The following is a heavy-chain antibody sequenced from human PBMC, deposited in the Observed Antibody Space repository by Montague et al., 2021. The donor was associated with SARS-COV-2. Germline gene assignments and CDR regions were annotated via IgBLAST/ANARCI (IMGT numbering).Heavy chain of an antibody. V-gene: IGHV4-39*07. CDR1: GGSISSSSYC. Sequence: SETLSLTCTVSGGSISSSSYCWGWIRQPPGQGLEWIGSIYYSGSTYYNPSLKSRVTISIDTSKNQFSLKLSSVTAADTAVYYCAREGGWLSRGSYYFDYWGQGTLVTVSS. CDR3: AREGGWLSRGSYYFDY. CDR2: IYYSGST. J-gene: IGHJ4*02. D-gene: IGHD3-22*01.